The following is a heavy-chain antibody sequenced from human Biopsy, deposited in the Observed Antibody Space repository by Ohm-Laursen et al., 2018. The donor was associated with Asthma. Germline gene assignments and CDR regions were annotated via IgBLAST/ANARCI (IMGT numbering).Heavy chain of an antibody. CDR2: ISYDGTNK. V-gene: IGHV3-30*03. Sequence: SLRLSCAASGFTFMTYGMHWVRQAPGKGLEWVAVISYDGTNKDYADSVKGRFTFSRDNSQNTLSLEMNSLRVEDTAVYYCARDLRSDNWNPWGMDVWGLGTTVTVAS. J-gene: IGHJ6*02. CDR3: ARDLRSDNWNPWGMDV. D-gene: IGHD1-20*01. CDR1: GFTFMTYG.